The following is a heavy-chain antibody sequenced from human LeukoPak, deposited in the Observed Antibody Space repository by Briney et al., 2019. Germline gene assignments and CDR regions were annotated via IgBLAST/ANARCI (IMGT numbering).Heavy chain of an antibody. Sequence: SETLSLTCGVFGGSFSGYYWTWLRQPPGKGLEWIGQINHRGSSHYNPSLRSRVTISVDTSKTQFSLKLTSVTAADTAVCYCARDKFCSDTGSCNIGLFDFWGQGALVTVSS. CDR3: ARDKFCSDTGSCNIGLFDF. CDR2: INHRGSS. V-gene: IGHV4-34*01. CDR1: GGSFSGYY. D-gene: IGHD2-15*01. J-gene: IGHJ4*02.